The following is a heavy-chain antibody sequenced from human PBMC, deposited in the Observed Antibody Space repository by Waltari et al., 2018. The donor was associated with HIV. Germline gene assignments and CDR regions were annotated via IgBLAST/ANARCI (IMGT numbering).Heavy chain of an antibody. D-gene: IGHD3-22*01. Sequence: EVQLVESGGGLVKPGGSLRLSCAASGFTFSPYSMHWVSQAPRKGLEWVSSISSSSTYIYYADSVKGRFTISRDNAKNSLYLQMNSLRAEDTAVYFCARGTYYYDSSGYYDNLPFDYWGQGTLVTVSS. CDR2: ISSSSTYI. CDR3: ARGTYYYDSSGYYDNLPFDY. J-gene: IGHJ4*02. V-gene: IGHV3-21*01. CDR1: GFTFSPYS.